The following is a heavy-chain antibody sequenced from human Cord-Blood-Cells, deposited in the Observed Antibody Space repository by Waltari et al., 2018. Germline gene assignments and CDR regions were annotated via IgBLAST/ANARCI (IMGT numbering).Heavy chain of an antibody. V-gene: IGHV1-3*01. D-gene: IGHD6-13*01. CDR1: GYTFTSYA. Sequence: QVQLVQSGAEVTKPGASVKVSCKASGYTFTSYAMNWVRQAHGQRLEWMGWINAGNGNTKYSQKFQGRVTITRDTSASTAYMELSSLRSEDTAVYYCAVAARRGIAAAGTFDYWGQGTLVTVSS. J-gene: IGHJ4*02. CDR3: AVAARRGIAAAGTFDY. CDR2: INAGNGNT.